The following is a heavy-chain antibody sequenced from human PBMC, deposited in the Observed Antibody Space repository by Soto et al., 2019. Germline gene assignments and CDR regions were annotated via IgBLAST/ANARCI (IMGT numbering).Heavy chain of an antibody. CDR1: GGSFSGYY. D-gene: IGHD3-10*01. CDR2: INHSGST. V-gene: IGHV4-34*01. J-gene: IGHJ4*02. CDR3: ARAVTYYYGSGSTIPRYFDY. Sequence: SETLSLTCAVYGGSFSGYYWPWIRQPPGTGLEWIGEINHSGSTNYNPSLKSRVTISVDTSKNQFSLKLSSVTAADTAVYYCARAVTYYYGSGSTIPRYFDYWGQGTLVTVSS.